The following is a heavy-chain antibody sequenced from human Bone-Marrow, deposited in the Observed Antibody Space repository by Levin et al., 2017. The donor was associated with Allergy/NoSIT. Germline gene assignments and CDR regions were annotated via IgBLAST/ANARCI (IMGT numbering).Heavy chain of an antibody. Sequence: SETMSLTCTVSGGSISSTIYYWGWVRQSTDKGLEWIGTVYYSGSAFYTPSLRSRATISLDTSKNQFSLELSSMTAADTAVYYCATHCGSTSCHVKSMDGWGQGTTVTVFS. V-gene: IGHV4-39*01. CDR2: VYYSGSA. J-gene: IGHJ6*02. D-gene: IGHD2-2*01. CDR3: ATHCGSTSCHVKSMDG. CDR1: GGSISSTIYY.